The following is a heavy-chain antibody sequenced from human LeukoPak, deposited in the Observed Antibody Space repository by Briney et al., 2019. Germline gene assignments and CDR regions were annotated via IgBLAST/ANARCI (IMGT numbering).Heavy chain of an antibody. D-gene: IGHD2-15*01. CDR1: GYSFTSYW. V-gene: IGHV5-51*01. CDR3: ARVKDIVVVVAATTSHYFDY. Sequence: AGESLKISCKGSGYSFTSYWIGWVRQMPGKGLEWMGIIYPGDSDTRYSPSFQGQVTISADKSISTACLQWSSLKASDTAMYYCARVKDIVVVVAATTSHYFDYWGQGTLVTVSS. J-gene: IGHJ4*02. CDR2: IYPGDSDT.